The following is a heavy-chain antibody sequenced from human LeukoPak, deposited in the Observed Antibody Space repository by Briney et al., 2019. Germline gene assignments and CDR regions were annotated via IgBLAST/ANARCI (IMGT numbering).Heavy chain of an antibody. V-gene: IGHV4-4*07. J-gene: IGHJ6*03. Sequence: SETLSLTCTVSGGSISSYYWSWIRQPAGKGLEWIGRIYTSGSTNYNPSLKSRVTMSVDTSKNQFSLKLSSVTAADTAVYYCARVGSSSSKHYYYMDVWGKGTTVTVS. CDR3: ARVGSSSSKHYYYMDV. CDR1: GGSISSYY. D-gene: IGHD6-6*01. CDR2: IYTSGST.